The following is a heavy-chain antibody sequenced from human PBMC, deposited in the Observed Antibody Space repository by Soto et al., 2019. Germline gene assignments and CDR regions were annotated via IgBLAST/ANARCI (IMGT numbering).Heavy chain of an antibody. CDR1: GYSFTSYW. D-gene: IGHD6-13*01. Sequence: AGESLKISCKGSGYSFTSYWIGWVRQMPGKGLEWMGIIYPGDSDTRYSPSFQGQVTISADKSISTAYLQWSSLKASGTAMYYCARGVVAAAGTTRNWFDPWGQGTLITVSS. CDR2: IYPGDSDT. V-gene: IGHV5-51*01. CDR3: ARGVVAAAGTTRNWFDP. J-gene: IGHJ5*02.